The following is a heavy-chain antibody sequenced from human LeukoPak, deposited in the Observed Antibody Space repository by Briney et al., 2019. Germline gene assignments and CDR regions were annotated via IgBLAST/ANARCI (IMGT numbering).Heavy chain of an antibody. V-gene: IGHV1-2*02. D-gene: IGHD2-15*01. CDR2: INPRDGGT. CDR1: GYTFTDYY. CDR3: AREGNGLLSKDLDY. J-gene: IGHJ4*02. Sequence: GASVEVSCKGSGYTFTDYYLHWVRQAPGQGLEWVGYINPRDGGTSSPPNFRGRVTMTTDASSSTVYTELSRLTSDDTAIYYCAREGNGLLSKDLDYWGQGTLVTVSS.